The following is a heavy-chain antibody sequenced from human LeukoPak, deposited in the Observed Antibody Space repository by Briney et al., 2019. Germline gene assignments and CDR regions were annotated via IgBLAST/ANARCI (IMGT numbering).Heavy chain of an antibody. D-gene: IGHD5-12*01. CDR3: ARDQEVATTD. J-gene: IGHJ4*02. Sequence: GGSLRLSCAASGFSFSDYYMSWIRQAPGKGLEGVSKISSSSSYKNYADSVKGRFTISRDNAKNSLYLQMNSLRAEDTAVYYCARDQEVATTDWGQGTLVTVSS. CDR1: GFSFSDYY. V-gene: IGHV3-11*06. CDR2: ISSSSSYK.